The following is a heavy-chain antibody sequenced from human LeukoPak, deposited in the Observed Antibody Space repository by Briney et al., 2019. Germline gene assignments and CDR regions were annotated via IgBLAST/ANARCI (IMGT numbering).Heavy chain of an antibody. Sequence: PSETLSLTCTVSGGYISSNPYYWGWIRQPPGKGLEWIGAIYYSGNTYYNPSLKSRITISVDTSKNQFSLRLNSVTAADTAVYYCARVIYYYYMDVWGKGTTVTVSS. V-gene: IGHV4-39*01. CDR3: ARVIYYYYMDV. CDR2: IYYSGNT. J-gene: IGHJ6*03. CDR1: GGYISSNPYY. D-gene: IGHD2/OR15-2a*01.